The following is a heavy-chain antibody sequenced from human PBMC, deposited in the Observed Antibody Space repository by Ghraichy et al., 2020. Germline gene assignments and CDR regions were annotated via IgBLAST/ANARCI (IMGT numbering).Heavy chain of an antibody. D-gene: IGHD3-10*01. J-gene: IGHJ6*02. Sequence: GESLNTSCAASGFTFSSYWMHWVRQAPGKGLVWVSRMNSDGSRITYADSVKGRFTISRDNAKNMLYLQMNSLGAEDTAVYYCARGGAEGSGAYYGMDVWGQGTTVTVSS. V-gene: IGHV3-74*01. CDR2: MNSDGSRI. CDR1: GFTFSSYW. CDR3: ARGGAEGSGAYYGMDV.